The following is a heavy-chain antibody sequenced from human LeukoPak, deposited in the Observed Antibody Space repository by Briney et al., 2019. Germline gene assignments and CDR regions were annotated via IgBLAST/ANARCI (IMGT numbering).Heavy chain of an antibody. Sequence: SETLSLTCTVSGDSISSSSYFWGWIRQPPGKGLEWIGYIYYSGSTNYNPSLKSRVTISVDTSKNQFSLKLSSVTAADTAVYYCARDLGYCSSTSCYDAFDIWGQGTMVTVSS. CDR2: IYYSGST. J-gene: IGHJ3*02. CDR3: ARDLGYCSSTSCYDAFDI. V-gene: IGHV4-61*01. D-gene: IGHD2-2*01. CDR1: GDSISSSSYF.